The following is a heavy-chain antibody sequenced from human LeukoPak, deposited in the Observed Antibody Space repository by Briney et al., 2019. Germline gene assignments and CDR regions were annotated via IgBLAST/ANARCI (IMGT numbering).Heavy chain of an antibody. J-gene: IGHJ3*02. D-gene: IGHD3-22*01. CDR1: GGSISSYY. V-gene: IGHV4-59*01. CDR2: IYYSGST. Sequence: SETLSPTCTVSGGSISSYYWSWIRQPPGKGLEWIGYIYYSGSTNYNPSLKSRVTISVDTSKNQFSLKLSSVTAADTAVYYCARVGSGYSYDAFDIWGQGTMVTVSS. CDR3: ARVGSGYSYDAFDI.